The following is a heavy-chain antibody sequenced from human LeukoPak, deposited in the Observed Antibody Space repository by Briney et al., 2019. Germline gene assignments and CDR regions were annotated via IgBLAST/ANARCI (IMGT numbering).Heavy chain of an antibody. V-gene: IGHV1-8*02. CDR1: VYTFTSYG. CDR3: ARVSTMVRGVIIPKTRYNWFDP. D-gene: IGHD3-10*01. J-gene: IGHJ5*02. CDR2: MNPNSGNT. Sequence: GASVKVSCKSSVYTFTSYGISWVRQATGQGLVWMGWMNPNSGNTGYAQKFQGRVTMTRNTSISTAYMELSSLRSEDTAVYYCARVSTMVRGVIIPKTRYNWFDPWGQGTLVTVSS.